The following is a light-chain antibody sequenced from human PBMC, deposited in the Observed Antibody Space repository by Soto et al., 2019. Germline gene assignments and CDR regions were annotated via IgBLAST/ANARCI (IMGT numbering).Light chain of an antibody. CDR3: QQYGSSHWT. CDR1: QSVSSSY. J-gene: IGKJ1*01. Sequence: EIVLTQSPRTLSLSPGESATLSCRASQSVSSSYLAWYQQKPGQAPRLLIYGASSRATGIPDRFSGSGSGTDFTLTISRLEPEDFAVYYCQQYGSSHWTFGQGTKVDI. V-gene: IGKV3-20*01. CDR2: GAS.